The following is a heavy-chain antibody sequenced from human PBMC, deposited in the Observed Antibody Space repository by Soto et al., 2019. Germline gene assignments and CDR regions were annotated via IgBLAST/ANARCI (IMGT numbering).Heavy chain of an antibody. V-gene: IGHV3-7*01. J-gene: IGHJ4*02. D-gene: IGHD6-19*01. Sequence: EVQLVESGGGLVQPGGSLRLSCAVSGFTFGSYWMNWVRLIPGKGLEWVAYIKPDGSATYYVDSVKGRFTISRDNAKNYLYRQMNGRRVENTSVYYWARAGYCGPGWYYYFAYGGQEPLVPVSS. CDR3: ARAGYCGPGWYYYFAY. CDR2: IKPDGSAT. CDR1: GFTFGSYW.